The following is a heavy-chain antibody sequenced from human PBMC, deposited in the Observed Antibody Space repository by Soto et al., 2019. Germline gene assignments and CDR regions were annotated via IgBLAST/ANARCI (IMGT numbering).Heavy chain of an antibody. CDR3: VRSTSWNNYYYYGVDV. CDR2: INHSGST. CDR1: GGSFSGYY. V-gene: IGHV4-34*01. D-gene: IGHD2-2*01. J-gene: IGHJ6*04. Sequence: SETLSLTCAVYGGSFSGYYWSWIRQPPGKGLEWIGEINHSGSTNYNPSLKSRVTISVDTSKNQFSLKLSSVTAADTAVYYCVRSTSWNNYYYYGVDVWGKGTTVTVSS.